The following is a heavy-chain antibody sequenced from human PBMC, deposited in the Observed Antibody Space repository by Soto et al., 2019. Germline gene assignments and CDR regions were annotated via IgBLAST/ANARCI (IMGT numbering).Heavy chain of an antibody. CDR1: GGSFSGYY. Sequence: SETLSLTCAVYGGSFSGYYWSWIRQPPGKGLEWIGEINHSGSTNYNPSLKSRVTISVDTSKNQFSLKLSSVTAADTAVYYCARDVRSPGYRYSSSSGKYYFDYWGQGTLVTVSS. V-gene: IGHV4-34*01. CDR3: ARDVRSPGYRYSSSSGKYYFDY. J-gene: IGHJ4*02. D-gene: IGHD6-6*01. CDR2: INHSGST.